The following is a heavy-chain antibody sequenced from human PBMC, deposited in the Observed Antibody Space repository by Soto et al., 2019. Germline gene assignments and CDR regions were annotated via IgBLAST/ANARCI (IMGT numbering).Heavy chain of an antibody. CDR1: GFTFSSYA. Sequence: GGSLRLSCAASGFTFSSYAMHWVRQAPGKGLEWVAVISYDGSNKYYADSVKGRFTISRDNSKNTLYLQMNSLRAEDTAVYYCARDSCLRPRCPRKNGFYPWGQGILVTVSS. V-gene: IGHV3-30-3*01. D-gene: IGHD2-2*01. CDR2: ISYDGSNK. J-gene: IGHJ5*02. CDR3: ARDSCLRPRCPRKNGFYP.